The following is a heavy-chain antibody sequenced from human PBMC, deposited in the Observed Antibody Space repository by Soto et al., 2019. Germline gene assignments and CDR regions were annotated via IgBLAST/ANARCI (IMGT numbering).Heavy chain of an antibody. V-gene: IGHV3-66*01. J-gene: IGHJ4*02. D-gene: IGHD3-22*01. CDR2: IYSGGST. CDR3: AKEYYYDSSFDY. CDR1: GFTVSSNY. Sequence: PGGSLRLSCAASGFTVSSNYMSWVRQAPGKGLEWVSVIYSGGSTYYADSVKGRFTISRDNSKNTLYLQMNSLRAEDTAVYFCAKEYYYDSSFDYWGQGVLVTVSS.